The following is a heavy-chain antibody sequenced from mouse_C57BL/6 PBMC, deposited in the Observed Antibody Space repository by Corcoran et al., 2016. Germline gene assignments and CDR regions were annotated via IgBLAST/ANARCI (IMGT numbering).Heavy chain of an antibody. CDR3: TTAITTVVAPDAMDY. CDR1: GFNIKDYY. V-gene: IGHV14-1*01. Sequence: EVQLQQSGAELVRPGASVKLSCTASGFNIKDYYMHWVKQRPEQGLEWIGRIDPEDGDTEYAPKFQGKATMTADTSSNTAYLQLSSLTSEDTAVYYCTTAITTVVAPDAMDYWGQGTSVTVSS. J-gene: IGHJ4*01. D-gene: IGHD1-1*01. CDR2: IDPEDGDT.